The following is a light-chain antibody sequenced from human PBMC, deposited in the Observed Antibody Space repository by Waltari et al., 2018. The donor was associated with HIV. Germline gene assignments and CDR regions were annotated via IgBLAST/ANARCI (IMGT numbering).Light chain of an antibody. CDR3: QQYGRSSPYT. Sequence: DTVLTHSPVTLTWSPGERATLCCRANEDISDDSLAWYQQKAGQAPRLLIYGSSARATGIPDRFSGSGSGADFALIISSLEPDDFAVYYCQQYGRSSPYTFGQGTKLEIK. J-gene: IGKJ2*01. CDR1: EDISDDS. V-gene: IGKV3-20*01. CDR2: GSS.